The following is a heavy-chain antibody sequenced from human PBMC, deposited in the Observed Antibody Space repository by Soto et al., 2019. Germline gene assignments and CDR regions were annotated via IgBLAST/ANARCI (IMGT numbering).Heavy chain of an antibody. CDR3: ARRGRYCSGGRCYLPNWFDP. J-gene: IGHJ5*02. V-gene: IGHV5-10-1*01. CDR2: IDPSDSYT. Sequence: ESLKISCKGSGYSFTSYWISWVRQMPGKGLEWMGRIDPSDSYTNYSPSFQGHVTISADKSISTAYLQWSSLKASDTAMYYCARRGRYCSGGRCYLPNWFDPWGQGTLVTVSS. D-gene: IGHD2-15*01. CDR1: GYSFTSYW.